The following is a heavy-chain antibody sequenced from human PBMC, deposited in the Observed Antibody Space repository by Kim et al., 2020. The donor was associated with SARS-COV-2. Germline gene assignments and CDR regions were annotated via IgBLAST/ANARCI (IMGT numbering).Heavy chain of an antibody. Sequence: GGSLRLSCAASGFTFSSYAMSWVRQAPGKGLEWVSAIRGSGGSTYYADSVKGRFTISRDNSKNTLYLQMNRLRAEDTAVYYCAKSPGAYDYGDYFDYWGQGILVTVSS. CDR1: GFTFSSYA. J-gene: IGHJ4*02. CDR3: AKSPGAYDYGDYFDY. CDR2: IRGSGGST. V-gene: IGHV3-23*01. D-gene: IGHD4-17*01.